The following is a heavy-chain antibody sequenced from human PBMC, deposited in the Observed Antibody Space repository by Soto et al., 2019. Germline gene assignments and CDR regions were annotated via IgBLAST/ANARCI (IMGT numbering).Heavy chain of an antibody. J-gene: IGHJ4*02. Sequence: SVKVSCKASGGTFSSYAISWVRQAPGQGLEWMGGIIPIFGTANYAQKFQGRVTITADESTSTAYMELSSLRSEDTAVHYCASQSTYYYDSSGYPFDYWGQGTLVTVSS. CDR2: IIPIFGTA. CDR3: ASQSTYYYDSSGYPFDY. V-gene: IGHV1-69*13. CDR1: GGTFSSYA. D-gene: IGHD3-22*01.